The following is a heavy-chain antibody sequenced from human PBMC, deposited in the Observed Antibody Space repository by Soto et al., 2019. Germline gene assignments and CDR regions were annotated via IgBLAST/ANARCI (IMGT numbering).Heavy chain of an antibody. CDR2: IYYSGST. V-gene: IGHV4-31*03. CDR1: GGSISSGGYY. D-gene: IGHD3-22*01. J-gene: IGHJ3*02. CDR3: ARRSLRVVITTRAFDI. Sequence: SETLSLTCTVSGGSISSGGYYWSWIRQHPGKGLEWIGYIYYSGSTYYNPSLKSRVTISVDTSKNQFSLKLSSVTAADTAVYYCARRSLRVVITTRAFDIWGQGTMVTVSS.